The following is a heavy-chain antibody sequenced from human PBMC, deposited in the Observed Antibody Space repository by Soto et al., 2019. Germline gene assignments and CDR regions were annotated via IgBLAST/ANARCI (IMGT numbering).Heavy chain of an antibody. J-gene: IGHJ4*02. CDR1: GFTFSGYG. Sequence: QVQLVESGGGVVQPGRSLRLSCAATGFTFSGYGMHWVRQAPGKGLEWVAVVRHDGSNIHYADFVKGRFTISRDNSKNTLDLQLNSLRAEDTAVYYCVRDGVGSRHFYAFLDYWGQGTLVTVSS. CDR3: VRDGVGSRHFYAFLDY. D-gene: IGHD3-16*01. CDR2: VRHDGSNI. V-gene: IGHV3-30*19.